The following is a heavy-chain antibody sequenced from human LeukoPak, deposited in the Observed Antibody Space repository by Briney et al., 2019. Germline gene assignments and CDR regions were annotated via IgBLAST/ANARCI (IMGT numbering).Heavy chain of an antibody. J-gene: IGHJ6*02. V-gene: IGHV3-21*01. Sequence: GGSLRLSCAASGFTFSSYSMNWVRQAPGKGLEWVSSISSSSSYIYYADSVKGRFTISRDNAKNSLYLQMNSLRAEDTAVYYCARALRYFDRRKIYYYYGMDVWGQGTTVTVSS. CDR1: GFTFSSYS. D-gene: IGHD3-9*01. CDR2: ISSSSSYI. CDR3: ARALRYFDRRKIYYYYGMDV.